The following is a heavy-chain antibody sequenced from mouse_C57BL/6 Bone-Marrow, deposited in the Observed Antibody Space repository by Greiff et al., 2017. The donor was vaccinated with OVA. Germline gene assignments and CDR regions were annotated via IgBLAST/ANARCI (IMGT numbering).Heavy chain of an antibody. V-gene: IGHV1-4*01. D-gene: IGHD1-1*01. CDR3: ARYYGSSYYFDD. J-gene: IGHJ2*01. Sequence: QVQLQQPGAELARPGASVKMSCKASGYTFTSYTMHWVKQRPGQGLEWIGYINPSSGYTKYNQKFKDKATLTADKSSSTAYMQLSSLTSEDSAVYYCARYYGSSYYFDDWGQGTTLTVSS. CDR1: GYTFTSYT. CDR2: INPSSGYT.